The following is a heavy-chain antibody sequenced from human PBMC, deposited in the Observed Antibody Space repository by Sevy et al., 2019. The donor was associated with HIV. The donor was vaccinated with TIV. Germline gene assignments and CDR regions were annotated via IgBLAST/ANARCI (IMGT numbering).Heavy chain of an antibody. CDR2: FDPEDGET. CDR3: ATDLRYSSSSEGY. CDR1: GYTLTELS. Sequence: ASVKVSCKVSGYTLTELSMHWVRQAPGKGLEWMGGFDPEDGETIYAQKFQGRVTMTEDTSTDTAYMELSSLRSEDTAADYCATDLRYSSSSEGYWGQGTLVTVSS. D-gene: IGHD6-6*01. J-gene: IGHJ4*02. V-gene: IGHV1-24*01.